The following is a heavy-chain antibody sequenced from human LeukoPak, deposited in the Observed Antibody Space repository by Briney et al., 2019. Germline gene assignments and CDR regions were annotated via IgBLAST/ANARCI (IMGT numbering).Heavy chain of an antibody. CDR2: TNSDGSST. CDR3: ARDRSGSYFDY. D-gene: IGHD1-26*01. Sequence: GGSLRLSCAASGFTFSSYWMHWVRQAPGKGLVWVSRTNSDGSSTSYADSVKGRFTISRDNAKNTLYLQMNSLRAEDTAVYYCARDRSGSYFDYWGQGTLVTVSS. J-gene: IGHJ4*02. CDR1: GFTFSSYW. V-gene: IGHV3-74*01.